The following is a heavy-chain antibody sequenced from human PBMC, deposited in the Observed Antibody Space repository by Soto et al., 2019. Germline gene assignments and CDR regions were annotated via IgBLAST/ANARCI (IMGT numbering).Heavy chain of an antibody. CDR2: ISWNSGSI. J-gene: IGHJ4*02. V-gene: IGHV3-9*01. CDR1: GFTFDDYA. Sequence: EVQLVESGGGLVQPGRSLRLSCAASGFTFDDYAMHWVRQAPGKGLEWVSGISWNSGSIGYADSVKGRFTISRDNAKNSLYLQMNSLRAEDTALCYCAKDATYSSSWYNYWGQGTLVTVSS. D-gene: IGHD6-13*01. CDR3: AKDATYSSSWYNY.